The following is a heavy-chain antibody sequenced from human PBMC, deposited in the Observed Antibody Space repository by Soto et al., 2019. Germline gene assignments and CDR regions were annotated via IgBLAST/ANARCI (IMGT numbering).Heavy chain of an antibody. J-gene: IGHJ4*02. CDR1: GGSISCYC. CDR2: INHSGST. Sequence: PSETLSVTCAVDGGSISCYCWSWISKTPGKGLEWIGEINHSGSTNYNPSLKSRVTVSVDTSKNQFSLKLSSVTAADTAVYYCARGDRDYYDSSGYYAFYFDYWGQGTLVTVSS. V-gene: IGHV4-34*01. CDR3: ARGDRDYYDSSGYYAFYFDY. D-gene: IGHD3-22*01.